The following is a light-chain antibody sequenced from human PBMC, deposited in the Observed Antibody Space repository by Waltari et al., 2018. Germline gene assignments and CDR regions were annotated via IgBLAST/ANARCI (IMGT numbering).Light chain of an antibody. Sequence: DIVMTQSPDSLAVSLGERATVNCKSSQSVLHSSNNKNYLAWHQQKPGQPPKLLIYWASTRESGVPARFSGSGSGTDFTLTISSLQAEDVAVYYCQQYYDIPYTFGQGTKLEI. J-gene: IGKJ2*01. CDR1: QSVLHSSNNKNY. CDR3: QQYYDIPYT. V-gene: IGKV4-1*01. CDR2: WAS.